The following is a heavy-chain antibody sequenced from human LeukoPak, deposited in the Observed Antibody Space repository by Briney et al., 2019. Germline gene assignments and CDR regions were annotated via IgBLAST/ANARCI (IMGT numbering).Heavy chain of an antibody. CDR3: ARGKGYGDYDIGGFDI. Sequence: GGSLRLSCAASGFTFSSYDMHWVRQATGKGLEWVSAIGTAGDTYYPGSVKGRFTISRENAKNSLYLQMNSLRAGDTAVYYCARGKGYGDYDIGGFDIWGQGTMVTVSS. CDR1: GFTFSSYD. J-gene: IGHJ3*02. CDR2: IGTAGDT. D-gene: IGHD4-17*01. V-gene: IGHV3-13*01.